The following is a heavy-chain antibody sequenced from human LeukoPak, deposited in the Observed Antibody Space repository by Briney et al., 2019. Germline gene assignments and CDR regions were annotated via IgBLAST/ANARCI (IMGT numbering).Heavy chain of an antibody. CDR1: GFTFSSYA. D-gene: IGHD6-19*01. CDR2: ISYDGSNK. J-gene: IGHJ4*02. V-gene: IGHV3-30-3*01. CDR3: ARAIAVAAFDY. Sequence: GRSLRLSCAASGFTFSSYAMHWVRQAPGKGLEWVAVISYDGSNKYYADSVKGRFTISRDNSKNTLYLQMNNLRAEDTAVYYCARAIAVAAFDYWGQGTLVTVSS.